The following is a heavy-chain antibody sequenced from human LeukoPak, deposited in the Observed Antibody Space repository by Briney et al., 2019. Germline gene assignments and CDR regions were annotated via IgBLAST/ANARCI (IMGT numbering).Heavy chain of an antibody. D-gene: IGHD3-10*01. CDR2: ITSSSNAM. Sequence: GGSLRLSCAASGFTFSSYSMNWVRQAPGKGLEWISYITSSSNAMCYADSVEGRFIISRDNAKNSLYLQMSSLRDEDTAVYYCARDIYYSFGYWGQGSLVTVSS. CDR3: ARDIYYSFGY. J-gene: IGHJ4*01. CDR1: GFTFSSYS. V-gene: IGHV3-48*02.